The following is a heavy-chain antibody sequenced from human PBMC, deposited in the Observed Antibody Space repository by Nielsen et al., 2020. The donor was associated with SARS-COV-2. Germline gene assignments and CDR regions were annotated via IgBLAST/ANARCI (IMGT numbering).Heavy chain of an antibody. V-gene: IGHV3-23*01. Sequence: GGSLRLSCAASGFTFSSYAMNWVRQAPGKGLEWVSAISGSGGSTYYADSVKGRFTISRDNSKNTLYLQMNGLRAEDTAVYYCAKDSSSSWYKDYFDYWGQGTLVTVSS. J-gene: IGHJ4*02. D-gene: IGHD6-13*01. CDR2: ISGSGGST. CDR3: AKDSSSSWYKDYFDY. CDR1: GFTFSSYA.